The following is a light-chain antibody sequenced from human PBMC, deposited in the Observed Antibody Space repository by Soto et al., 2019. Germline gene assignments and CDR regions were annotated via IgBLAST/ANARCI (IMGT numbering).Light chain of an antibody. V-gene: IGKV3-15*01. CDR1: QSVSSN. J-gene: IGKJ1*01. CDR2: GVS. CDR3: QQYNNWPRT. Sequence: EIVMTQSPATLSVSPGERATLSCRASQSVSSNLAWYQQTPGQAPRLLMCGVSTRATGISGRFSGSGSGTEFTLTISSLRSEDFAVYYCQQYNNWPRTFGQGTKV.